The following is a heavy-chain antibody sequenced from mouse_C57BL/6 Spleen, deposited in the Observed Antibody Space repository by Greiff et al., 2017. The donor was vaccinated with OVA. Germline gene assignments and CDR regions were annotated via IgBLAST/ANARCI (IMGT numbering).Heavy chain of an antibody. CDR1: GYTFTSYW. CDR3: APSNLYAMDY. CDR2: IHPNSGST. Sequence: QVQLKQPGAELVKPGASVKLSCKASGYTFTSYWMHWVKQRPGQGLEWIGMIHPNSGSTNYNEKFKSKATLTVDKSSSTAYMQLSSLTSEDSAVYYCAPSNLYAMDYWGQGTSVTVSS. V-gene: IGHV1-64*01. D-gene: IGHD2-5*01. J-gene: IGHJ4*01.